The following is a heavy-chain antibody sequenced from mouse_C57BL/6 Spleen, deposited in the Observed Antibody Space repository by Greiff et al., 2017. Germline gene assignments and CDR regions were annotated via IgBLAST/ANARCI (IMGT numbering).Heavy chain of an antibody. CDR3: VREYYGYDRYFDV. D-gene: IGHD2-2*01. CDR1: GFTFNTYA. J-gene: IGHJ1*03. Sequence: EVKLMESGGGLVQPKGSLKLSCAASGFTFNTYAMHWVRQAPGKGLEWVARISSKSSYDATSYADSVKDRITIYRDESQIMLYLRMNNLKSEDTSMYYCVREYYGYDRYFDVWGTGTTVTVSS. CDR2: ISSKSSYDAT. V-gene: IGHV10-3*01.